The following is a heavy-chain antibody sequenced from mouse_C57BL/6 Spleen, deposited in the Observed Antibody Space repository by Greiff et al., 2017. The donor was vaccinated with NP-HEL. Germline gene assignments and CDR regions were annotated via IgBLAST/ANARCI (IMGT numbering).Heavy chain of an antibody. CDR2: IYPGSGNT. V-gene: IGHV1-76*01. Sequence: VKLQQSGAELVRPGASVKLSCKASGYTFTDYYINWVKQRPGQGLEWIARIYPGSGNTYYNEKFKGKATLTAEKSSSTAYMQLSSLTSEDSAVYFCAREVTGFDYWGQGTTLTVSS. J-gene: IGHJ2*01. CDR3: AREVTGFDY. D-gene: IGHD2-3*01. CDR1: GYTFTDYY.